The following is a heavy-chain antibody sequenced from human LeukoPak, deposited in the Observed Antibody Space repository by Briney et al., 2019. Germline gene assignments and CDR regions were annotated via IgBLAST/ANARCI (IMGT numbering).Heavy chain of an antibody. CDR3: ARAPDIVVVPAARSDAFDI. D-gene: IGHD2-2*01. Sequence: PSETLSLTCAVYGGSFSGYYWNWIRQPPGKGLEWIGEINDSGSTNYNPSLTSRGTISVDSSKNQFSLKLSSVTAADTAVYYCARAPDIVVVPAARSDAFDIWGQGTMVTVSS. J-gene: IGHJ3*02. CDR1: GGSFSGYY. CDR2: INDSGST. V-gene: IGHV4-34*01.